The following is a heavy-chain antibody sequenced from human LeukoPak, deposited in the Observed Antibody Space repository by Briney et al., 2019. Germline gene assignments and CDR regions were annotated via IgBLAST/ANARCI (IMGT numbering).Heavy chain of an antibody. Sequence: GRSLRLSCAASGITFSSFGMHWARQAPGKGLEWLAIISYDGNNKYYADSVKGRFAISRDNSKNTVYLQMNSLRAEDTAVYYCAKDRDYYGSGTYPLDYWGQGTLVTVSS. V-gene: IGHV3-30*18. CDR3: AKDRDYYGSGTYPLDY. J-gene: IGHJ4*02. D-gene: IGHD3-10*01. CDR1: GITFSSFG. CDR2: ISYDGNNK.